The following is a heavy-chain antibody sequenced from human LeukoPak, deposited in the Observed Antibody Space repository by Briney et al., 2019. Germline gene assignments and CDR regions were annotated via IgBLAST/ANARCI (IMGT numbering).Heavy chain of an antibody. J-gene: IGHJ5*02. CDR1: TFNNYA. CDR3: TKGSWFAP. V-gene: IGHV3-23*01. Sequence: GGSLRLSCTFTFNNYAMNWVRQAPGKGLEWVLAVSAGGATYYADSVKGRFTISRDNSKNTMFLQMNSLRVEDTAVYYCTKGSWFAPWGQGTLVTVS. CDR2: VSAGGAT.